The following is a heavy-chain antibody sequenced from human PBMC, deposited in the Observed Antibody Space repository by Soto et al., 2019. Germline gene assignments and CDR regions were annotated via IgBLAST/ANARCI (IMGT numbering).Heavy chain of an antibody. CDR2: FSATSDNT. CDR1: GFFFSSYT. D-gene: IGHD3-16*01. Sequence: EVQLLESGGGLVQPGGSLRLSCVGSGFFFSSYTMTWVRQAPGKGLEWVSSFSATSDNTYYADSVRGRFTISRDNSKNTLILQMNSLTAEDTAMYYWSKAGDQHWVRLPFDYWGQGILFIFSS. J-gene: IGHJ4*02. V-gene: IGHV3-23*01. CDR3: SKAGDQHWVRLPFDY.